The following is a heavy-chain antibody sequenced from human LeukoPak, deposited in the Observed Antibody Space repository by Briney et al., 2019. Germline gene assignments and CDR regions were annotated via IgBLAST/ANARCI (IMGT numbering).Heavy chain of an antibody. CDR2: IYYSGST. V-gene: IGHV4-30-4*01. CDR1: GGSISSGDHY. J-gene: IGHJ4*02. Sequence: PSETLSLTCTVSGGSISSGDHYWSWIRQPPGKGLEWIGYIYYSGSTYYNPSLKSRVTISVDTSKNQFSLKLSSVTAADTAVYYCARDQGSGWYRYYFDYWGQGTLVTVSS. CDR3: ARDQGSGWYRYYFDY. D-gene: IGHD6-19*01.